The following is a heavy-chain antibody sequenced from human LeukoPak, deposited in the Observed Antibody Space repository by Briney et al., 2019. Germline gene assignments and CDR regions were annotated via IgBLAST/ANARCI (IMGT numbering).Heavy chain of an antibody. Sequence: ASVKVSCKASGGTFSSYAISWVRQVPGQGLEWMGGIIPIFGTANYAQKFQGRVTITADESTSTAYMELSSLRSEDTAVYYCARDRQNGSGSYYTADYWGQGTLVTVSS. D-gene: IGHD3-10*01. J-gene: IGHJ4*02. CDR2: IIPIFGTA. CDR3: ARDRQNGSGSYYTADY. CDR1: GGTFSSYA. V-gene: IGHV1-69*13.